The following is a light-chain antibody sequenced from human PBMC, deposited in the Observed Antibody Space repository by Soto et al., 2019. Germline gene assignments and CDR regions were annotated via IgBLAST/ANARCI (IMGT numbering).Light chain of an antibody. CDR3: QESYNFLFT. J-gene: IGKJ3*01. CDR2: SAT. V-gene: IGKV1-39*01. CDR1: QSISRY. Sequence: DIQMPQCPSSLSASVGDTVTITCRASQSISRYLNWYQQKTGQAPNLLIYSATSLQSGVPSRCSGSGSAAEFTRTISSLPPKDFATDLCQESYNFLFTFGPGTKVDIK.